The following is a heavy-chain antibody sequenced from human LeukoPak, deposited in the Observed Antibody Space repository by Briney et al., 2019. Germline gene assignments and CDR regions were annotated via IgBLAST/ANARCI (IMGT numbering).Heavy chain of an antibody. Sequence: SETLSLTCTVTGDFISTYYWSWIRQPPGKGLEWIGYVYYTGSTNYNPSLKGRVTISVDTSKNQFFLKLSSVTAADTAVYYCATWVTVVYAFDIWGQGTMVTVSS. V-gene: IGHV4-59*01. CDR3: ATWVTVVYAFDI. CDR1: GDFISTYY. J-gene: IGHJ3*02. D-gene: IGHD4-23*01. CDR2: VYYTGST.